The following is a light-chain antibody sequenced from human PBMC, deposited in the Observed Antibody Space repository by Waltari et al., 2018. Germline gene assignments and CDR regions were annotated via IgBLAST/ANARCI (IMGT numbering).Light chain of an antibody. CDR2: DAS. V-gene: IGKV3-11*01. Sequence: EIVLTQSPATLSLSPGERVTLSCRASQSVSSYLAWYQQKPGQAPRLLIYDASNRATGIAGRFSGSGSGTDFTLTISSLEPEDFAVYYCQQRSNWPRTFGQGTKVEIK. CDR1: QSVSSY. J-gene: IGKJ1*01. CDR3: QQRSNWPRT.